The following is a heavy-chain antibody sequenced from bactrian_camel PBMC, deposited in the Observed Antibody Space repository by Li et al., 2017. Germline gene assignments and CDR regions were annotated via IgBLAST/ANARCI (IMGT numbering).Heavy chain of an antibody. CDR3: AKPVGGSWSPYHD. CDR1: GSTYSSYC. V-gene: IGHV3S1*01. J-gene: IGHJ4*01. CDR2: IVTGGGNT. Sequence: HVQLVESGGGSVKAGGSLRLSCLASGSTYSSYCMGWFRQAAGKEREGVAAIVTGGGNTYYAGSVKGRFTISHDNAKRTLYLQMNNLKPEDTAMYYCAKPVGGSWSPYHDWGQGTQVTVS. D-gene: IGHD6*01.